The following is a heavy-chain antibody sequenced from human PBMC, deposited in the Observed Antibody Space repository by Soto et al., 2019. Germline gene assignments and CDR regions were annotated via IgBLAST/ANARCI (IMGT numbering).Heavy chain of an antibody. CDR2: ISSSGSTI. V-gene: IGHV3-48*02. CDR3: ARSQGYYDTSGYYGYYYDYGLDV. Sequence: EEQLVESGGGLIQPGGSLRLSCAASGFSFSTYNMNWVRQAPGKGLEWISYISSSGSTIYYADSVKGRFTISRDNAKNSLYLQMNSLRDEDTALYYCARSQGYYDTSGYYGYYYDYGLDVWGQGTTVTVSS. CDR1: GFSFSTYN. J-gene: IGHJ6*02. D-gene: IGHD3-22*01.